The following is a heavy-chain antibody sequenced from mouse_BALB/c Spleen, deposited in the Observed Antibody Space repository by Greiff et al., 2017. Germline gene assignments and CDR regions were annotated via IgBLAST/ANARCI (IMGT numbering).Heavy chain of an antibody. J-gene: IGHJ3*01. D-gene: IGHD1-2*01. CDR3: ARKGLRLPKWFAY. CDR1: GYSITSDYA. V-gene: IGHV3-2*02. CDR2: ISYSGST. Sequence: EVQLQESGPGLVKPSQSLSLTCTVTGYSITSDYAWNWIRQFPGNKLEWMGYISYSGSTSYNPSLKSRISITRDTSKNQFFLQLNSVTTEDTATYYCARKGLRLPKWFAYWGQGTLVTVSA.